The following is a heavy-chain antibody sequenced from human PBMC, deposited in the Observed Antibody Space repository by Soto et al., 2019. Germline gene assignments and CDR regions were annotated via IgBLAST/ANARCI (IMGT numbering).Heavy chain of an antibody. D-gene: IGHD4-17*01. CDR1: GFTFSSYS. CDR3: ARDFLATTVTTGDAFDI. Sequence: EVQLVESGGGLVQPGGSLRLSCAASGFTFSSYSMNWVRQAPGKGLEWVSYISSSSSTIYYADSVKGRCTISRDNAKNSLYLQMNSLRDEDTAVYYCARDFLATTVTTGDAFDIWGQGTMVTVSS. V-gene: IGHV3-48*02. CDR2: ISSSSSTI. J-gene: IGHJ3*02.